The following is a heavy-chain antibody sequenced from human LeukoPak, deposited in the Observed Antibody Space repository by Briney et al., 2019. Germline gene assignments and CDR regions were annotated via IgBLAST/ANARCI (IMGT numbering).Heavy chain of an antibody. V-gene: IGHV4-61*02. CDR1: GGSISSGSYY. J-gene: IGHJ3*02. D-gene: IGHD5-12*01. CDR3: ARAIVTTNSDAFDI. Sequence: SETLSLTCTVSGGSISSGSYYWIWIRQPAGKALEWIGRIYSSGSINYNPSLKSRVTISVDTSKNQFSLKLSSVTAADTAVYYCARAIVTTNSDAFDIWGQGTMVTVSS. CDR2: IYSSGSI.